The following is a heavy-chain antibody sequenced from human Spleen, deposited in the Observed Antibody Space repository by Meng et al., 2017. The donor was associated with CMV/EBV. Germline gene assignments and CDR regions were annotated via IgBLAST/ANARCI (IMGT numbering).Heavy chain of an antibody. Sequence: ASVKVSCKASDDTFHTYALSWVRQAPGQGLEWMGWINPNSGDTNYAQKFRGRVTMTRHTSISTAYMELSRLRSDDTAVYYCARDPVVPAALDYWGQGTLVTVSS. CDR3: ARDPVVPAALDY. J-gene: IGHJ4*02. CDR1: DDTFHTYA. D-gene: IGHD2-2*01. V-gene: IGHV1-2*02. CDR2: INPNSGDT.